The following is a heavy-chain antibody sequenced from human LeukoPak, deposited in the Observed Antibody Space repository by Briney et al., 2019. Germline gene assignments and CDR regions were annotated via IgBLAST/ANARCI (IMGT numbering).Heavy chain of an antibody. J-gene: IGHJ5*02. D-gene: IGHD6-13*01. CDR2: INAYNGNT. CDR3: ARTVGIAAAVRFDP. Sequence: ASVKASCKASSYTFTSYGISWVRQAPGQGLEWMGWINAYNGNTNYAQKLQGRVTMTTDTSTSTAYMELRSLRSDDTAVYYCARTVGIAAAVRFDPWGQGTLVTVSS. CDR1: SYTFTSYG. V-gene: IGHV1-18*01.